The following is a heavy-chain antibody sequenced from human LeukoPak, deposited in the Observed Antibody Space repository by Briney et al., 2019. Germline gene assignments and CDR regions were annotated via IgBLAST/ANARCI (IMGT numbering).Heavy chain of an antibody. CDR1: GYSFTTYW. Sequence: GESLKISCKTSGYSFTTYWIGWVRQMPGKGLEWMGDIHPGDSDTRYSPSFQGQVTISADKSISTAYLQWSGLKASDTAMYYCARGKYGYNYDYWGQGTLVTVSS. CDR3: ARGKYGYNYDY. CDR2: IHPGDSDT. V-gene: IGHV5-51*01. D-gene: IGHD5-24*01. J-gene: IGHJ4*02.